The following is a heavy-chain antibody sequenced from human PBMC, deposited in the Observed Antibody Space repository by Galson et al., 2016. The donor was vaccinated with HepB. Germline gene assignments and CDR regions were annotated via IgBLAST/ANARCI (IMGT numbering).Heavy chain of an antibody. V-gene: IGHV3-74*01. Sequence: SLRLSCAASGFTLSTYWMHWVRQAPGKGLVWVSRINTDGSSTTYADSVKGRFTISRDNAKNALYLQMNSLGAEDTAVYYCARDNSRRENSGYHAFDIWGQGTMVTVSS. CDR2: INTDGSST. CDR1: GFTLSTYW. J-gene: IGHJ3*02. CDR3: ARDNSRRENSGYHAFDI. D-gene: IGHD3-22*01.